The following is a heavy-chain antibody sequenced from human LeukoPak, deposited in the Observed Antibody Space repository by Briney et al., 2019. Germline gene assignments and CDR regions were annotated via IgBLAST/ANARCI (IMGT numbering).Heavy chain of an antibody. J-gene: IGHJ4*02. Sequence: SETLSLTCTVSGGSISSSSYYWDWIRQPPGKGLEWIGYIYYSGSTNYNPSLKSRVTISVDTSKNQFSLKLSSVTAADTAVYYCARYGYSYGYYFDYWGQGTLVTVSS. V-gene: IGHV4-61*05. CDR3: ARYGYSYGYYFDY. CDR2: IYYSGST. D-gene: IGHD5-18*01. CDR1: GGSISSSSYY.